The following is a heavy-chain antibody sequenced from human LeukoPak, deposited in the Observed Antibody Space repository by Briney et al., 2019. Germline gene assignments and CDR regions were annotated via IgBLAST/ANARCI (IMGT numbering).Heavy chain of an antibody. V-gene: IGHV3-33*01. D-gene: IGHD7-27*01. CDR1: GFSFSSHG. J-gene: IGHJ6*04. Sequence: GGSLRLSCAATGFSFSSHGMHWVRQAPGKGRERVAVIWYDGSNKYSADSVKGRFNISRDNSKNMLYVDMNSLRAEDTAVYYCVRWGPSKAMDVWGKGTTVTVSP. CDR2: IWYDGSNK. CDR3: VRWGPSKAMDV.